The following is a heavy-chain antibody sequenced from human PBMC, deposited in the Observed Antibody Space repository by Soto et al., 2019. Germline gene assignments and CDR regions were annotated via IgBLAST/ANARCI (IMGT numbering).Heavy chain of an antibody. Sequence: SETLSLTCTVSGGSISSCDYYWSWIRQPPGKGLEWIGYIYYSGSTYYNPSLKSRVTISVDTSKNQFSLKLSSATAADTAVYYCASKRGIAVAGRRGHTDFDYWGQGTLVTVSS. J-gene: IGHJ4*02. CDR3: ASKRGIAVAGRRGHTDFDY. CDR1: GGSISSCDYY. CDR2: IYYSGST. V-gene: IGHV4-30-4*01. D-gene: IGHD6-19*01.